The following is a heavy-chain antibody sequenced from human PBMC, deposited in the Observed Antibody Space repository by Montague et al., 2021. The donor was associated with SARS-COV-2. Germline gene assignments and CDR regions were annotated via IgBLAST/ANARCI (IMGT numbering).Heavy chain of an antibody. CDR2: INWNGGST. CDR3: ARGNYDILTRYCSRDYYYGRDV. CDR1: GFSFDEYG. D-gene: IGHD3-9*01. Sequence: SLRLSCAASGFSFDEYGMSWVRQAPGKGLEWVSGINWNGGSTGSADSVKGRFTISRDNAKNSLYLQMNSLRAEDTALYYCARGNYDILTRYCSRDYYYGRDVWGQGTTVTVSS. J-gene: IGHJ6*02. V-gene: IGHV3-20*04.